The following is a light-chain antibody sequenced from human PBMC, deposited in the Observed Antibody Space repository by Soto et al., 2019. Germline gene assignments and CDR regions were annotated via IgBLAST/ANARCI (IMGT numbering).Light chain of an antibody. Sequence: EIVSTQSPGTLSLSPGERATLSCRASQTVSSSYLAWYQQKPGQAPRLLIYGASSRATGIPDRFSGSGSGTDFTLTISRLGPEDFAVYYCQQYGSSRTFGQGTKVEIK. CDR2: GAS. J-gene: IGKJ1*01. V-gene: IGKV3-20*01. CDR3: QQYGSSRT. CDR1: QTVSSSY.